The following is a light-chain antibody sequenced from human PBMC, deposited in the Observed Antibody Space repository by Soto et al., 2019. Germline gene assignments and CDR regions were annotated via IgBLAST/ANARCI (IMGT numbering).Light chain of an antibody. Sequence: DIQMTQSPSSLSASVGDRVTITCRASQGISNYVAWYQQKPGKVPKLLIYVASTLQSGVPSRFSVSGSGTVFTLTISSLQSEDVATYYCQNYNSPPLTFGGGTKVEIK. V-gene: IGKV1-27*01. CDR3: QNYNSPPLT. J-gene: IGKJ4*01. CDR2: VAS. CDR1: QGISNY.